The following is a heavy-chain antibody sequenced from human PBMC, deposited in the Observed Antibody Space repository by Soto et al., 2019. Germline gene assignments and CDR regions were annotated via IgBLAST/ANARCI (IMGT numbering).Heavy chain of an antibody. Sequence: SETLSLTCTVSGGSISSSSYYWGWIRQPPGKGLEWIGSIYYSGSTYYNPSLKSRVTISVDTSKNQFSLRAEDTAVYYCARGGDFWSGSPRYYYYGMDVWGQGTTVTVSS. J-gene: IGHJ6*02. CDR1: GGSISSSSYY. V-gene: IGHV4-39*01. CDR3: ARGGDFWSGSPRYYYYGMDV. CDR2: IYYSGST. D-gene: IGHD3-3*01.